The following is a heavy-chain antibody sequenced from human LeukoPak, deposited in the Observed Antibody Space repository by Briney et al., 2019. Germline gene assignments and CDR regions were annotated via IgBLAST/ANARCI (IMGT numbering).Heavy chain of an antibody. CDR2: IYYSGST. CDR3: ARYHSMKNYYYMDV. V-gene: IGHV4-59*01. Sequence: ASQTLSLTCTVSGGSISSYYWSWIRQPPGKGLEWIGYIYYSGSTNYNPSLKSRVTISVDTSKSQFSLKLSSVTAADTAVYYCARYHSMKNYYYMDVWGKGTTVTVSS. J-gene: IGHJ6*03. CDR1: GGSISSYY. D-gene: IGHD2-2*01.